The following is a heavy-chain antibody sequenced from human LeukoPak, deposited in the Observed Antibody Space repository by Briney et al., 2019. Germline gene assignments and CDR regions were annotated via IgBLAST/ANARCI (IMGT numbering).Heavy chain of an antibody. CDR3: ARGELGTMDY. CDR2: TYYRSRWGN. V-gene: IGHV6-1*01. J-gene: IGHJ4*02. Sequence: SQTLSLTCAISGDSVSNNTATWNWIRQSPSRGLEWLGRTYYRSRWGNDYAISVKSRITINPDTSENQFSLQLNSVTPEDTAVYYCARGELGTMDYWGQGTLVTVSS. CDR1: GDSVSNNTAT. D-gene: IGHD7-27*01.